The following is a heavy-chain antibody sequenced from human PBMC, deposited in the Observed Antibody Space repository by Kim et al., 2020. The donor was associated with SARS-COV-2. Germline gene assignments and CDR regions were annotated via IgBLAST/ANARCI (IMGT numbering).Heavy chain of an antibody. Sequence: GGSLRLSCSASGFTFSTYAMHWVRQAPGKGLEYVSSIRSNGGSTYYAASVKGRITISRDNSKNTLYLQMSSLRTEDTAVYFCVKGGASSWYFFDYWGQGTLVTLSS. J-gene: IGHJ4*02. CDR1: GFTFSTYA. D-gene: IGHD6-13*01. V-gene: IGHV3-64D*06. CDR3: VKGGASSWYFFDY. CDR2: IRSNGGST.